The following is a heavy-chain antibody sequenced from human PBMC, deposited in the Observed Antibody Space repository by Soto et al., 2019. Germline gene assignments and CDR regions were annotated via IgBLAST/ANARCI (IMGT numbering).Heavy chain of an antibody. CDR1: GFTFSNAW. J-gene: IGHJ4*02. Sequence: EVQLVESGGGLVKPGGSLRLSCAASGFTFSNAWMTWVRQAPGKGLEWVGRVKSKTDGGTIDYTAPVKDRFTISRDDSKNTLYLQMNSLKTAYTAVYYCIGTYSGSSMRFDYWGQGTLVTVSS. V-gene: IGHV3-15*01. CDR3: IGTYSGSSMRFDY. D-gene: IGHD5-12*01. CDR2: VKSKTDGGTI.